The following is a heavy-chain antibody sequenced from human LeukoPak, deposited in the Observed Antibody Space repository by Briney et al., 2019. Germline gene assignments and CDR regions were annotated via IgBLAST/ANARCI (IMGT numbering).Heavy chain of an antibody. J-gene: IGHJ3*02. Sequence: PSETLSLTCTVSGGSISSYYWSWIRQPPGKGLEWIGYIYYSGSTNYNPSLKSRVTISVDTSKNQFSLKLSSVTAADTAVYYCARDKRGYSYGYSAFDIWGQGTMVPVSS. CDR2: IYYSGST. D-gene: IGHD5-18*01. V-gene: IGHV4-59*01. CDR3: ARDKRGYSYGYSAFDI. CDR1: GGSISSYY.